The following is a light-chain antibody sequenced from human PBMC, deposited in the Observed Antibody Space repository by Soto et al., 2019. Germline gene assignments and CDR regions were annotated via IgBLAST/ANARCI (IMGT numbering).Light chain of an antibody. V-gene: IGKV3-20*01. CDR3: QRGKMYI. Sequence: EIVLTQSPGTLSLSPGERATLSCRASQSVSSSYLAWYQQNPGQAPRLLIYGASSRATGIPDRFSGSGSGTDFTLTISRREPEDFAVYYCQRGKMYIFGRGPRVDIK. J-gene: IGKJ2*01. CDR2: GAS. CDR1: QSVSSSY.